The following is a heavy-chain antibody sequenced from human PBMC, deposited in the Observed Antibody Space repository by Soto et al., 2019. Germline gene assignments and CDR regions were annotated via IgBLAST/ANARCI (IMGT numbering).Heavy chain of an antibody. J-gene: IGHJ5*02. CDR3: ARAQQNWFDP. CDR2: INAGDGNT. V-gene: IGHV1-3*01. Sequence: QVQLVQSGAEVKKPGASVKVSCKASGYIFTNYAMRWVRQAPGQRLEWMGWINAGDGNTKYSQKFQGRVTITRDTSASTAYMDLSSLRSEDTAVYYCARAQQNWFDPWGQGTLVTVSS. CDR1: GYIFTNYA.